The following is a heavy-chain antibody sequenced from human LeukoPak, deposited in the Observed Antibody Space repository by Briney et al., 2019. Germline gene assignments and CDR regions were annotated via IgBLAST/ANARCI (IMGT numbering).Heavy chain of an antibody. CDR2: TSYSEGT. D-gene: IGHD5-12*01. CDR3: ARDRAEGGGYWFDP. J-gene: IGHJ5*02. CDR1: GGSVSRGGYC. Sequence: SETLSLTCTVSGGSVSRGGYCWNWIRQHPGKGLEWIGFTSYSEGTYYNPSLMSRITISVDRSQNQFSLKMRDVTAADTAVYYCARDRAEGGGYWFDPWGQGTLVTVSS. V-gene: IGHV4-31*03.